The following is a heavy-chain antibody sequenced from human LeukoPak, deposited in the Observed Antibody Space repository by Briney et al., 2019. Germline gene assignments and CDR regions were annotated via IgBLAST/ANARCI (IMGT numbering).Heavy chain of an antibody. CDR1: GFNFGSHW. CDR2: ISYDGSNK. CDR3: AKWAISYYFDY. V-gene: IGHV3-30*18. D-gene: IGHD1-26*01. Sequence: PGGSLRLSCAASGFNFGSHWMNWVRQAPGKGLEWVAVISYDGSNKYYADSVKGRFTISRDNSKNTLYLQMNSLRAEDTAVYYCAKWAISYYFDYWGQGTLVTVSS. J-gene: IGHJ4*02.